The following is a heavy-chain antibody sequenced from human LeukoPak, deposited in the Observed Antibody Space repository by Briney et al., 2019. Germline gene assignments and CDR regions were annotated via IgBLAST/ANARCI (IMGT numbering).Heavy chain of an antibody. CDR2: ISSSSSYI. Sequence: PGGSLRLSCAASGFTFSSYSMNWVRQAPGKGLEWVSSISSSSSYIYYADSEKGRFTISRDNAKNSLYLQMNSLRAEDTAVYYCARGLDTAMVGWFDPWGQGTLVTVSS. CDR3: ARGLDTAMVGWFDP. J-gene: IGHJ5*02. D-gene: IGHD5-18*01. V-gene: IGHV3-21*01. CDR1: GFTFSSYS.